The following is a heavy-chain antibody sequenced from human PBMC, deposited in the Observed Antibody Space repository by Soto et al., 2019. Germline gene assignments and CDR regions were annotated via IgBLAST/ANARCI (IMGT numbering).Heavy chain of an antibody. Sequence: QVQLQESGPGLVKPSETLSLTCTVSGGSISSYYWSWIRQPPGKGLEWIGYIYYSGSTNYNPSLKSRVTISVDTSKNLFSLKLSSVTAADTAVYYCARFMVRGVIYYGMDVWGQGTTVTVSS. CDR3: ARFMVRGVIYYGMDV. CDR2: IYYSGST. CDR1: GGSISSYY. J-gene: IGHJ6*02. V-gene: IGHV4-59*01. D-gene: IGHD3-10*01.